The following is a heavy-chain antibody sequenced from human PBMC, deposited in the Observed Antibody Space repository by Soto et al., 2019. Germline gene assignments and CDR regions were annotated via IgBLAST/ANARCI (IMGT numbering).Heavy chain of an antibody. V-gene: IGHV3-74*01. J-gene: IGHJ3*01. Sequence: PWGALRLSGAASVFTFSSYWMHWVRQAPGKGLEWVSRIEGDGSSTTSADSVKGRFTVSRDDARNTLYLQMSSLRADDTAIYYCAREGLDTAGFFDVWGQGTMVTVSS. CDR1: VFTFSSYW. CDR3: AREGLDTAGFFDV. D-gene: IGHD6-13*01. CDR2: IEGDGSST.